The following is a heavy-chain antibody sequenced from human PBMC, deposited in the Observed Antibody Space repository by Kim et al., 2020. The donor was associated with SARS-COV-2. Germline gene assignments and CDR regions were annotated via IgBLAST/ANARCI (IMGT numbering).Heavy chain of an antibody. D-gene: IGHD2-21*01. CDR2: IFYDGGT. V-gene: IGHV4-59*08. J-gene: IGHJ6*03. CDR1: GGSMNTYY. CDR3: ARHTFPIAHPFFYYMDV. Sequence: SETLSLTCTVSGGSMNTYYWSWIRQPPGKGLEWIGYIFYDGGTNYDPSLRSRVTMSVDTSKKQVYLKLSSVTAADTALYYCARHTFPIAHPFFYYMDVWG.